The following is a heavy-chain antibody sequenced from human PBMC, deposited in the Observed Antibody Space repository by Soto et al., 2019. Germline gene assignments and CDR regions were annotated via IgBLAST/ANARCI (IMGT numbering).Heavy chain of an antibody. J-gene: IGHJ4*02. V-gene: IGHV3-30-3*01. CDR1: RFTFSSYA. D-gene: IGHD3-9*01. CDR2: ISYDGSNK. Sequence: QVQLVESGGGVVQPGRSLRLSCAASRFTFSSYAMHWVRQAPGKGLERVAVISYDGSNKYYADSVKGRFTISRDNSKNSLYLQMNSLRAEDTAVYYCARGQAYDILNGYLIGGFDYWGQGPLVTVSS. CDR3: ARGQAYDILNGYLIGGFDY.